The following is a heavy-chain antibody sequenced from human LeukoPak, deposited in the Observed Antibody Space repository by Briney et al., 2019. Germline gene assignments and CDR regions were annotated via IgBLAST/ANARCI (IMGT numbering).Heavy chain of an antibody. CDR3: VRDPSNSGNWFDL. D-gene: IGHD4-11*01. V-gene: IGHV3-74*01. Sequence: GGSLRLSCAASGFNLRDYWMHWVRQAPGKGLVWVSRLGTDGTYTNYADSVTGRFTISRDNAKNPLYLQMDSLRAEDTSFYYCVRDPSNSGNWFDLWGQGTLVTVSS. J-gene: IGHJ5*02. CDR1: GFNLRDYW. CDR2: LGTDGTYT.